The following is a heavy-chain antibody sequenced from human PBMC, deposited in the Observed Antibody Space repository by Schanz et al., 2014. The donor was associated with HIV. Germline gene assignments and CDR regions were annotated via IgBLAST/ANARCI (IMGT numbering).Heavy chain of an antibody. V-gene: IGHV3-23*04. Sequence: EVQLVESGGGLVQPGGSLRLSCAASGFTFSSYAMSWVRQAPGKGLEWVSAISGSGGSTYYAAPVKGRFTISRDTSKNPLYLQMNSLRVEDPAVYYCARERLTMLGAVIYAGSFDIWGPGTMVTVSS. CDR1: GFTFSSYA. CDR3: ARERLTMLGAVIYAGSFDI. J-gene: IGHJ3*02. D-gene: IGHD3-3*01. CDR2: ISGSGGST.